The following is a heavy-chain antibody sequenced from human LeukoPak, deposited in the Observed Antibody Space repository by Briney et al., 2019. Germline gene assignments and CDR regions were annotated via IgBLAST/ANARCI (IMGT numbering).Heavy chain of an antibody. CDR1: GGSISSGSYY. V-gene: IGHV4-61*02. CDR2: IYTSGST. J-gene: IGHJ4*02. Sequence: SETLSLTCTVSGGSISSGSYYWSWIRQPAGKGLEWIGRIYTSGSTNYNPSLKSRVTISVDTSKNQFSLKLSSVTAADTAVYYCARDLSRDTAMDLFDYWGQGTLVIVSS. D-gene: IGHD5-18*01. CDR3: ARDLSRDTAMDLFDY.